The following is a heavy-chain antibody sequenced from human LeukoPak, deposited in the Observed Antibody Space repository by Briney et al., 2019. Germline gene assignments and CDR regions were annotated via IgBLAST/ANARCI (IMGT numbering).Heavy chain of an antibody. V-gene: IGHV4-39*01. CDR1: GDSISSSISY. CDR3: ARNHTHEGYGYYFDY. CDR2: IYYSGST. D-gene: IGHD5-18*01. Sequence: SETLSLTCTVSGDSISSSISYWGWLRQPPGKGLEWIGSIYYSGSTHYNPSLKSRVIISVDTSKNQFSLRLSSVTAADTAVYYCARNHTHEGYGYYFDYWGQGTLITVSS. J-gene: IGHJ4*02.